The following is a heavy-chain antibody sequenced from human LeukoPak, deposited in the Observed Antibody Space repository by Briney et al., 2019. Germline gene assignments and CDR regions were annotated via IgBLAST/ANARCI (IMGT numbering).Heavy chain of an antibody. D-gene: IGHD3-3*01. CDR1: GYTFTSYG. Sequence: ASVKVSCKASGYTFTSYGISWVRQAPGQGLEWMGWISAYNGNTNYAQKLQGRVTMTTDTSTSTAYMELRSLRSDDTAVYYCARISLEWLSRGNNRFDPWGQGTLVTVSS. J-gene: IGHJ5*02. V-gene: IGHV1-18*01. CDR3: ARISLEWLSRGNNRFDP. CDR2: ISAYNGNT.